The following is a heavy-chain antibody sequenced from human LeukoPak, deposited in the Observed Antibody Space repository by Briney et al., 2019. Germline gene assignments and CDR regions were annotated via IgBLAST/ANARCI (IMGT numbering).Heavy chain of an antibody. J-gene: IGHJ4*02. CDR1: GGSISSYY. CDR2: IYTSGST. V-gene: IGHV4-4*07. Sequence: SETLSLTCTVSGGSISSYYWSWIRQPAGKGLEWIGRIYTSGSTNYNPSLKSRVTISVDKSKNQFSLELSSVTAADTAVYYCATTRVGFSYFDYWGQGTLVTVSS. D-gene: IGHD1-26*01. CDR3: ATTRVGFSYFDY.